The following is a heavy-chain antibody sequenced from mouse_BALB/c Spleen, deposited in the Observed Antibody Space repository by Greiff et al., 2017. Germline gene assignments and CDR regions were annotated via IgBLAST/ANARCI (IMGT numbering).Heavy chain of an antibody. Sequence: EVKLVESGGGLVKPGGSLKLSCAASGFTFSSYTMSWVRQTPEKRLEWVATISSGGSYTYYPDSVKGRFTISRDNAKNTLYLQMSSLKSEDTAMYYCTRDEKGAYYRYDDFLMDYWGQGTSVTVSS. CDR1: GFTFSSYT. CDR2: ISSGGSYT. D-gene: IGHD2-14*01. CDR3: TRDEKGAYYRYDDFLMDY. V-gene: IGHV5-6-4*01. J-gene: IGHJ4*01.